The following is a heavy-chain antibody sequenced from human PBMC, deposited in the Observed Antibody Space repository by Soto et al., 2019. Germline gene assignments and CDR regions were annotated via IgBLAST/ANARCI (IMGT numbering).Heavy chain of an antibody. Sequence: SETLSLTWGLSSGSVNGYYWKWMRHPPGKGLEWIREINHSGGSLMNPSLEARATMSVDTSKNQFYLRLSSLTAADTAIYYCATRITVFGLLIPPFDPWGQATQVTVPQ. J-gene: IGHJ5*02. D-gene: IGHD3-3*01. CDR1: SGSVNGYY. CDR3: ATRITVFGLLIPPFDP. CDR2: INHSGGS. V-gene: IGHV4-34*04.